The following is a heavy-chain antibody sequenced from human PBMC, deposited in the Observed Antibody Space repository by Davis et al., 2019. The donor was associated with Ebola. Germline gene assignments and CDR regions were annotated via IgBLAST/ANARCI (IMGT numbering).Heavy chain of an antibody. CDR1: GFTFSIYA. CDR3: AKDLRSGTSYYYYGMDV. V-gene: IGHV3-23*01. J-gene: IGHJ6*02. CDR2: LLFSCGST. Sequence: PWGSLRLSCSSSGFTFSIYAILLVRQAPWKGLELFSSLLFSCGSTYYADSVKGRFTISRDNSKNTLYLQMNSLRAEDTAVYYCAKDLRSGTSYYYYGMDVWGQGTTVTVSS. D-gene: IGHD1-1*01.